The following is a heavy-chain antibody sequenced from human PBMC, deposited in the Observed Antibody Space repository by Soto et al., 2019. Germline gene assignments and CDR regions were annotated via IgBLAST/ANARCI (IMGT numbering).Heavy chain of an antibody. CDR2: ISGSGAGT. D-gene: IGHD6-13*01. J-gene: IGHJ4*02. CDR3: ANSIAAAVIAMDY. Sequence: EVPLLESGGGLVQPGGSLRLSCAASGFTFSSYALSWVRLAPGKGLEWVSAISGSGAGTYYADSVKGRFTISRVNSKDPLYLQMTSLRAEDTAVYYCANSIAAAVIAMDYWGQGTLVTVSS. CDR1: GFTFSSYA. V-gene: IGHV3-23*01.